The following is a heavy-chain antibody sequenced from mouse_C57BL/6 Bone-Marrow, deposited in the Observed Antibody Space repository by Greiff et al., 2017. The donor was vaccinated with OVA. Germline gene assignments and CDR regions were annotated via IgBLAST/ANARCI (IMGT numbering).Heavy chain of an antibody. J-gene: IGHJ3*01. V-gene: IGHV1-69*01. CDR1: GYTFTSYW. Sequence: QVQLKESGAELVMPGASVKLSCKASGYTFTSYWMHWVKQRPGQGLEWIGEIDPSDSYTNYNQKFKGKSTLTVDKSSSTAYMQLSSLTSEDSAVYYCARGLRLKFAYWGQGTLVTVSA. CDR3: ARGLRLKFAY. D-gene: IGHD3-2*02. CDR2: IDPSDSYT.